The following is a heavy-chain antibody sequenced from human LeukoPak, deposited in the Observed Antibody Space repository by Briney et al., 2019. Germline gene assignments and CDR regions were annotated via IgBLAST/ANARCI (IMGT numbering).Heavy chain of an antibody. V-gene: IGHV3-74*01. D-gene: IGHD2-21*01. CDR2: MSRDGSVT. CDR1: GFTFDDYG. Sequence: GGSLRLSCAASGFTFDDYGMSWVRQAPGKGPVWVSHMSRDGSVTDHADSVKGRFTISRDNAKSTLYLQMNSLRAEDTAVYYCGRGGVVASIDIWGQGTMVTVSS. CDR3: GRGGVVASIDI. J-gene: IGHJ3*02.